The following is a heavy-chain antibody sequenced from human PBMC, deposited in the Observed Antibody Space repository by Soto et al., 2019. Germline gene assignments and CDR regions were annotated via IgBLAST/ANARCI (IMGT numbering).Heavy chain of an antibody. J-gene: IGHJ3*02. V-gene: IGHV1-18*03. D-gene: IGHD6-13*01. CDR3: ARDVSRSPDAFDI. Sequence: ASGKVSCKASGYTFTSSGISWVRQGPGQGLEWMGWISAYNGNTNYAQKLQGRVTMTTDTSTSRAYMELRSLRSDDMAVYYCARDVSRSPDAFDIWGQGTMGTV. CDR1: GYTFTSSG. CDR2: ISAYNGNT.